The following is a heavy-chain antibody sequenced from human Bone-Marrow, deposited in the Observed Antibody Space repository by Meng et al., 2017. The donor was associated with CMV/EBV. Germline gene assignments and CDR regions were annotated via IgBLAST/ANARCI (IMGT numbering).Heavy chain of an antibody. J-gene: IGHJ5*02. D-gene: IGHD6-19*01. CDR1: GGSISRYY. CDR2: VYSSGTT. V-gene: IGHV4-59*01. CDR3: AMGGGVPGTGWFDP. Sequence: SETLSLTCSVFGGSISRYYWSWIRQIPGKGLEWIGYVYSSGTTKYNPSLRSRVTISVDTSKNQFSLILSSVTAADTAVYFCAMGGGVPGTGWFDPWAQGTLVTFSS.